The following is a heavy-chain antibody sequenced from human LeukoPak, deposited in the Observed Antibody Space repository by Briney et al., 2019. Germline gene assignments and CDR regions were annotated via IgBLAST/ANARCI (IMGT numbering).Heavy chain of an antibody. CDR2: IIPILGIA. J-gene: IGHJ4*02. V-gene: IGHV1-69*04. Sequence: SVKVSCKASGGTFSSYAISWVRQAPGQGLEWMGRIIPILGIANYAQKFQGRVTLTIDTSTSTAYMELTSLVSDDTAVYYCARDRLLYSNYFDYWGQGTLVTVSS. CDR1: GGTFSSYA. D-gene: IGHD4-11*01. CDR3: ARDRLLYSNYFDY.